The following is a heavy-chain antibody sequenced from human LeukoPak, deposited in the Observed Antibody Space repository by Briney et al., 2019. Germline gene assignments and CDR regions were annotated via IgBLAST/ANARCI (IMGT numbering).Heavy chain of an antibody. CDR2: IIPIFGTA. CDR1: GGTFSSYA. D-gene: IGHD3-22*01. J-gene: IGHJ4*02. V-gene: IGHV1-69*05. Sequence: ASVKVSCKASGGTFSSYAISWVRQARGQGLEWMGRIIPIFGTANYAQKFQGRVTITTDESTSTAYMELSSLRSEDTAVYYCARDSYDSSAYLLYYFDYWGQGTLVTVSS. CDR3: ARDSYDSSAYLLYYFDY.